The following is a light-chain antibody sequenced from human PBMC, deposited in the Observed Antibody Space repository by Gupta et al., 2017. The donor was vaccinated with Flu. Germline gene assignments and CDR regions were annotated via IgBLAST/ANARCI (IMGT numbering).Light chain of an antibody. V-gene: IGKV1-39*01. CDR2: AAS. Sequence: PSSLSGFVGDRVTITCRASQIIASYLNWYQQKPGAAPKVVIYAASNLQSGVPSRFSGSGSGTEFTLTISSLQPEDVATYSCHQTYSFPQTFGQGTKVEIK. CDR1: QIIASY. CDR3: HQTYSFPQT. J-gene: IGKJ1*01.